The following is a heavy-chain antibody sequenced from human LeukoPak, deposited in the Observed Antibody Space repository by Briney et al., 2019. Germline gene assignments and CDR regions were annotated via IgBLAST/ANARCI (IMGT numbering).Heavy chain of an antibody. V-gene: IGHV4-4*07. D-gene: IGHD6-19*01. CDR1: GGSISGYY. CDR2: IYTSGST. J-gene: IGHJ6*03. CDR3: ARDPSSGWSNYYYYYMDV. Sequence: PSETLSLTCTVSGGSISGYYWSWIRQPAGKGLEWIGRIYTSGSTNYNPSLKSRVTISVDKSKNQFSLKLSSVTAADTAVYYCARDPSSGWSNYYYYYMDVWGKGTTVTVSS.